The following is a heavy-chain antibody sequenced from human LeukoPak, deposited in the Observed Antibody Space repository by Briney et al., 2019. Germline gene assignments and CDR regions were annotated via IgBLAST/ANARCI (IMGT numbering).Heavy chain of an antibody. CDR2: IYNSGSST. D-gene: IGHD3-10*01. CDR3: VRDRELTY. J-gene: IGHJ4*02. Sequence: SETLSLTCTVSGGSISIYYWNWIRQPPGKGLEWIGYIYNSGSSTIYSPSLKGRVTISVDTSKNQFSLRLSSVTAADTAVYFCVRDRELTYWGQGTLVTVSS. V-gene: IGHV4-59*01. CDR1: GGSISIYY.